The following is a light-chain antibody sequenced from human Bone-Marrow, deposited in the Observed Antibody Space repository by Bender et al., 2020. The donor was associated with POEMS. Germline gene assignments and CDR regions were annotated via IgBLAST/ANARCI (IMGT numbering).Light chain of an antibody. J-gene: IGLJ1*01. CDR3: CSYAGGYTYV. Sequence: QSALTQPASVSGSPGQSITISCAGTSSDVGSYDLVSWYQQHPGKAPKLMIYEGSKRPSGVSNRFSGSKSGNTASLTISGIQADDEADYYCCSYAGGYTYVFGAGTTVTVL. V-gene: IGLV2-23*01. CDR1: SSDVGSYDL. CDR2: EGS.